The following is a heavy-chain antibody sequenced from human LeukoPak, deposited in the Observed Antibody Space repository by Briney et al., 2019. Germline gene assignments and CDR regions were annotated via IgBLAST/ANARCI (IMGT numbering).Heavy chain of an antibody. Sequence: TLSHTCAVAGGSVRGEEWCWIPNPPRYGLGRVAYVYYSGSTSYNPSLKSRVTLSVDTSKNQYSLKLRSVTAADTAVYYCARPKEVDSYYYMDVWGKGTTVTVSS. CDR2: VYYSGST. CDR1: GGSVRGEE. D-gene: IGHD2-2*01. J-gene: IGHJ6*03. CDR3: ARPKEVDSYYYMDV. V-gene: IGHV4-59*02.